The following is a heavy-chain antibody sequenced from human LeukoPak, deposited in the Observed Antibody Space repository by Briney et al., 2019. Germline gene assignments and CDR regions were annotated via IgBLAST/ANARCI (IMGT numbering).Heavy chain of an antibody. CDR2: IYHSGST. Sequence: SETLSLTCAVYGGSFSGYYWSWIRQPPGKGLEWIGYIYHSGSTYYIPSLKSRVTISVDRSKNQFSLKLSSVTAADTAVYYCARSGFVVVPAALYFDYWGQGTLVTVSS. CDR1: GGSFSGYY. D-gene: IGHD2-2*01. CDR3: ARSGFVVVPAALYFDY. V-gene: IGHV4-34*01. J-gene: IGHJ4*02.